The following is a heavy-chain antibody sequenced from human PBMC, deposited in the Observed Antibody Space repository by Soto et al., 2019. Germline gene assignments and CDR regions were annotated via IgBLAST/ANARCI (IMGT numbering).Heavy chain of an antibody. Sequence: SDTLSLTCAVSGGSIISGGYSWSWIRQPPGKGLEWIGYIYHSGSTYYNPSLKSRVTISVDRSKNQFSLKLSSVTAADTAVYYCARGQVVAAQHWGQGTLVTVS. V-gene: IGHV4-30-2*01. CDR2: IYHSGST. CDR3: ARGQVVAAQH. CDR1: GGSIISGGYS. J-gene: IGHJ4*02. D-gene: IGHD2-15*01.